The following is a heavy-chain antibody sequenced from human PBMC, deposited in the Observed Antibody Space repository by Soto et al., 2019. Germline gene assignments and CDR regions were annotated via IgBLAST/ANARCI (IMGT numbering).Heavy chain of an antibody. Sequence: QVQLVESGGGVVQPGRSLRLSCAASGFTFSSYGMHWVRQAPGKGLEWVAVISYDGSNKYYADSVKGRFTISRDNSKNTLYLQMNSLRAEDTAVYYCVKDYDSRVGRFGTFDYWGQGTLVTVSS. CDR3: VKDYDSRVGRFGTFDY. D-gene: IGHD5-12*01. J-gene: IGHJ4*02. CDR1: GFTFSSYG. V-gene: IGHV3-30*18. CDR2: ISYDGSNK.